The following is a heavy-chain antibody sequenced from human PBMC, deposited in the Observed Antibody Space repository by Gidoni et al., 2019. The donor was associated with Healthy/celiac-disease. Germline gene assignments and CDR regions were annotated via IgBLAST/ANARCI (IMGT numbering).Heavy chain of an antibody. CDR2: IIPILGIA. J-gene: IGHJ4*02. D-gene: IGHD3-9*01. V-gene: IGHV1-69*04. CDR3: ARDSTTYYDILTGYGGVGY. CDR1: GGTFSSYA. Sequence: KKPGSSVKVSCKASGGTFSSYALSWVRQAPGQGLEWMGRIIPILGIANYAQKFQGRVTITADKSTSTAYMELSSLRSEDTAVYYCARDSTTYYDILTGYGGVGYWGQGTLVTVSS.